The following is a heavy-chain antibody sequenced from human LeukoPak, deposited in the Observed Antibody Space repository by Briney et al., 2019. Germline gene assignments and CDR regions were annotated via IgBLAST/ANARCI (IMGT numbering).Heavy chain of an antibody. CDR3: ARSPSGYRFDS. Sequence: SETLSLTCAVSGGYVNRGTFFWTWIRKPPGKGLEWIGYISNSGSTNYHPSLKSRVTISSDASKTQFTLKLTSVTAADTAVYYCARSPSGYRFDSWGQGTLVTVSS. CDR1: GGYVNRGTFF. J-gene: IGHJ4*02. D-gene: IGHD3-22*01. CDR2: ISNSGST. V-gene: IGHV4-61*01.